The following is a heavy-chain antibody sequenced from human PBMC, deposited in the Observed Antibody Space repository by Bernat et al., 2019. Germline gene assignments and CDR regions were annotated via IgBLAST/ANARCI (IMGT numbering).Heavy chain of an antibody. D-gene: IGHD3-10*01. CDR3: ASLYGGFDP. V-gene: IGHV3-7*03. CDR1: GFTSNNYG. Sequence: EVQLVESGGGLVQPGGSLRLSCAASGFTSNNYGMSWVRQAPGKGLEWVANIKEDGSETYHVDSVRGRFTISRDNAKNSLYLQMNSLRAEDTAVDYCASLYGGFDPWGQGTLVTVSS. CDR2: IKEDGSET. J-gene: IGHJ5*02.